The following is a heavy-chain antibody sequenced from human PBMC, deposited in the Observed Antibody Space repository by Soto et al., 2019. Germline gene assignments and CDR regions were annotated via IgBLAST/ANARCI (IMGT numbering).Heavy chain of an antibody. CDR1: GFTFSSYG. CDR3: ARDLSCSGGSCQSYYYDYGMDV. CDR2: IWYDGSNK. Sequence: QVQLVESGGGVVQPGRSLRLSCAASGFTFSSYGMHWVRQAPGKGLEWVAVIWYDGSNKYYADSVKGRFTISSDNSNNTRNLQINSLRAQNTAVYYWARDLSCSGGSCQSYYYDYGMDVWGQGTTVTVSS. J-gene: IGHJ6*02. V-gene: IGHV3-33*01. D-gene: IGHD2-15*01.